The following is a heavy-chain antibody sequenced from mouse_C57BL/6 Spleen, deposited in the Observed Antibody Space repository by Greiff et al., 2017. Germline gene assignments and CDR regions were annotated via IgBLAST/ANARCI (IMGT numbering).Heavy chain of an antibody. CDR1: GYTFTDYY. Sequence: LVKPGASVKISCKASGYTFTDYYMNWVKQSHGKSLEWIGDINPNNGGTSYNQKFKGKATLTVDKSSSTAYMELRSLTSEDSAVYYCARSDDPFDYWGQGTTLTVSS. CDR2: INPNNGGT. CDR3: ARSDDPFDY. J-gene: IGHJ2*01. V-gene: IGHV1-26*01.